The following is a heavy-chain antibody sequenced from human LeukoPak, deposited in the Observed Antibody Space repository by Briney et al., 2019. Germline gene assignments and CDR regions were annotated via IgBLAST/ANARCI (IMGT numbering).Heavy chain of an antibody. V-gene: IGHV4-39*01. Sequence: SETLSLTCTVSGGSISTSAYFWGWIRLPPGKGLEWIGNIYYTGSTYYNPSLESRLAMSFDTSRNQFSLKLSSVTAADTGVYYCAGVRGIALPGDRYMDVWGKGTTITVSS. D-gene: IGHD6-19*01. CDR3: AGVRGIALPGDRYMDV. J-gene: IGHJ6*03. CDR2: IYYTGST. CDR1: GGSISTSAYF.